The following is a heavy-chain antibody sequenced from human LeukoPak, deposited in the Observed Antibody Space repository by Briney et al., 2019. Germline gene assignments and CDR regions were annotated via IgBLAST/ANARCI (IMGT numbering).Heavy chain of an antibody. V-gene: IGHV4-34*01. CDR2: INHSGST. CDR1: GGSFSGYY. Sequence: SETLSLTCAVYGGSFSGYYWSWIRQPPGKGLEWIGEINHSGSTNYNPSLKSRVTISVDTSKNQFSLKLSSVTAADTAVYYCARVRRYCSGGSCPRTEYFQHWGRGTLVTVSS. D-gene: IGHD2-15*01. CDR3: ARVRRYCSGGSCPRTEYFQH. J-gene: IGHJ1*01.